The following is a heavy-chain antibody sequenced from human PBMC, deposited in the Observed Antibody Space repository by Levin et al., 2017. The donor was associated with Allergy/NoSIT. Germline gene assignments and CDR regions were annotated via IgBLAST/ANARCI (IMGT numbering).Heavy chain of an antibody. V-gene: IGHV3-48*03. CDR2: ISNGGGSI. D-gene: IGHD6-13*01. Sequence: PGGSLRLSCAASGFTFNNFEMNWVRQAPGRGLEWVSYISNGGGSIYYADSVKGRFTISRDNAKNSLYLQMDSLRVEDTAVYYCARGVAGYSRYYFDFWGQGTLVTVSS. CDR1: GFTFNNFE. J-gene: IGHJ4*02. CDR3: ARGVAGYSRYYFDF.